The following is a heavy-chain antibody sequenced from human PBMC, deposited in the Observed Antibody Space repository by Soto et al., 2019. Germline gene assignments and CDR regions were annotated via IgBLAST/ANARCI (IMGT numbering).Heavy chain of an antibody. Sequence: GESLKISCKGSGYSFTSYWIGWVRQMPGKGLEWMGIIYPGDSDTRYSPSFQGQVTISADKSISTAYLQWSSLKASDTAMYYCAREAPYCNGGSCYYPHWGQGTLVTVSS. D-gene: IGHD2-15*01. CDR1: GYSFTSYW. CDR3: AREAPYCNGGSCYYPH. CDR2: IYPGDSDT. J-gene: IGHJ1*01. V-gene: IGHV5-51*01.